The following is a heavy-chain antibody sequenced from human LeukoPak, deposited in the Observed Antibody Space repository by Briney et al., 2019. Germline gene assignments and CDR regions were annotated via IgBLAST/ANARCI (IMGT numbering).Heavy chain of an antibody. CDR1: GYSFTNYW. J-gene: IGHJ4*02. V-gene: IGHV5-51*01. CDR3: ARQTYYYDSSGYYIKHTLFDY. D-gene: IGHD3-22*01. Sequence: GESLKISCKGSGYSFTNYWIGWVRQMPGKGLEWMGIIYPGDSDTRYSPSFQGQVTISADKSISTAYPQWSSLKASDTAMYYCARQTYYYDSSGYYIKHTLFDYWGQGTLVTVSS. CDR2: IYPGDSDT.